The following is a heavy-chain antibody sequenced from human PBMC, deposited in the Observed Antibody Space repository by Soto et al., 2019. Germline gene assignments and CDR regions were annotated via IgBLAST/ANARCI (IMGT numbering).Heavy chain of an antibody. V-gene: IGHV1-69*12. J-gene: IGHJ6*02. CDR2: IIPIFGTA. CDR3: ARGRGSYCLKGDYYGMDV. D-gene: IGHD3-16*02. Sequence: QVQLVQSGAEVKKPGSSVKVSCKASGGTFSSYAISWVRQAPGHGLEWMGVIIPIFGTANYAQKFQDRVTITADASTSTTYMERSSVRSEDTAVYYCARGRGSYCLKGDYYGMDVWGQGTTVTVSS. CDR1: GGTFSSYA.